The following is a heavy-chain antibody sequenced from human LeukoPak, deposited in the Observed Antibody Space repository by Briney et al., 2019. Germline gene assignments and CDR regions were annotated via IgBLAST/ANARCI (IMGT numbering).Heavy chain of an antibody. CDR3: ARDGYSYGYDY. V-gene: IGHV3-53*01. CDR2: IYSGGST. Sequence: GGSLRLSCAASGFTVSSNYMSWVRQAPGMGLEWVSVIYSGGSTYYADSVKGRFTISRDNSKNTLYLQMNSLRAEDTAVYYCARDGYSYGYDYWGQGTLVTVSS. J-gene: IGHJ4*02. D-gene: IGHD5-18*01. CDR1: GFTVSSNY.